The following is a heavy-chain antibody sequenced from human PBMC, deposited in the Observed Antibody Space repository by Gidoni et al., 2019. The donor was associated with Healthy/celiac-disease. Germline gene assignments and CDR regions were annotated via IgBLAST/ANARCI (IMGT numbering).Heavy chain of an antibody. D-gene: IGHD6-13*01. Sequence: EVQLVESGGGLVKPGGSIRLSCAASGFSFSNAWMSWVRQAPGKGLEWDGRIKSKTDGGTTDYAAPVKGRFTISRDDSKNTLYLQMNSLKTEDTAVYYCTTVRHYLIAAGLIFDYWGQGTLVTVSS. CDR2: IKSKTDGGTT. CDR1: GFSFSNAW. J-gene: IGHJ4*02. CDR3: TTVRHYLIAAGLIFDY. V-gene: IGHV3-15*01.